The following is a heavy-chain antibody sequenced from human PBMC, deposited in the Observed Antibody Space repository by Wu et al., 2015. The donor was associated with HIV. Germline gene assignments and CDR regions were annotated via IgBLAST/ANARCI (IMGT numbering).Heavy chain of an antibody. Sequence: QVQLVQSGAEVKKPGASVKVSCKASGYTFTSYDINWVRQATGQGLEWMGWINPNSGGTNYAQKFQGRVTMTRDTSISTAYMELSRLRSDDTAVYYCARDLRWLAAAGLDYWAREPWSPSPQ. V-gene: IGHV1-2*02. CDR1: GYTFTSYD. CDR2: INPNSGGT. D-gene: IGHD6-13*01. J-gene: IGHJ4*02. CDR3: ARDLRWLAAAGLDY.